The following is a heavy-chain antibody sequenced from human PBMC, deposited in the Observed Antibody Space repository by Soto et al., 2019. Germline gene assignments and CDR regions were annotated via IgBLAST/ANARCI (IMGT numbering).Heavy chain of an antibody. CDR3: ARDLDYYGSGSHYYYGMGV. V-gene: IGHV1-69*13. J-gene: IGHJ6*02. CDR1: GGTFSRYA. CDR2: IVPIYGTR. D-gene: IGHD3-10*01. Sequence: ASVKVSCKASGGTFSRYAFSWVRQAPGQGLEWMGGIVPIYGTRGFAQKFQGRLTITADEPTRTAYTELSSLRSEDTAVYYCARDLDYYGSGSHYYYGMGVWGQGTTVTVSS.